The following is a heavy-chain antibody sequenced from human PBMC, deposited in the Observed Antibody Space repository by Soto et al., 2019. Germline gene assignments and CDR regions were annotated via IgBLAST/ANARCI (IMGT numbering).Heavy chain of an antibody. CDR1: GFTFSNYA. V-gene: IGHV3-30*18. J-gene: IGHJ4*02. CDR2: VSYDGDNE. D-gene: IGHD3-16*01. CDR3: AKDGGTAYSNRTGCSAEHFEY. Sequence: QVQLVDSGGGVVQPGRSLRLSCVASGFTFSNYARHLVRQAPGTGLEWVAIVSYDGDNEYSADSVRGRFFMSRDNARNMLYLQTSSLRHQDTAVYYCAKDGGTAYSNRTGCSAEHFEYWGRGTQVTVSA.